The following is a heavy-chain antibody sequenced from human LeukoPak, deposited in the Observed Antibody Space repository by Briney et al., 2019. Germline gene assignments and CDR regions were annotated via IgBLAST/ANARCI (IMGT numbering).Heavy chain of an antibody. J-gene: IGHJ4*02. D-gene: IGHD2-15*01. CDR3: ARSSYCSGGSCYGRLSDY. CDR1: GYTLTGYH. V-gene: IGHV1-2*02. Sequence: GASVKVSCKASGYTLTGYHMHWVRQAPGQGLEWMGWINPNSGGTNYAQKFQGRVTMTRDTSVSTAYMELSRLRSDDTAVYYCARSSYCSGGSCYGRLSDYWGQGTLVTVSS. CDR2: INPNSGGT.